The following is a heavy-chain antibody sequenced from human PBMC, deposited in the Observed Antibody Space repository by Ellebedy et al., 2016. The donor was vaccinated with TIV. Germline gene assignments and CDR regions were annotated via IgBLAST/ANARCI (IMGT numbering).Heavy chain of an antibody. J-gene: IGHJ4*02. CDR2: IDWDDDK. CDR1: GFSLTTDGMC. CDR3: ARICAYGDYGLY. V-gene: IGHV2-70*01. D-gene: IGHD4-17*01. Sequence: SGPTLVKPTQTLTLTCTFSGFSLTTDGMCVSWIRQPPGKALKWLALIDWDDDKYYITSLKTRLTISKDTSKNQVVLTMTNMDPVDTATYYCARICAYGDYGLYWGQGTLVTVSS.